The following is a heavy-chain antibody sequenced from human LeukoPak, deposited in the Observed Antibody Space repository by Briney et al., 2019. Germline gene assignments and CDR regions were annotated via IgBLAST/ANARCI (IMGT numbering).Heavy chain of an antibody. J-gene: IGHJ6*03. D-gene: IGHD2-15*01. Sequence: SVKVSCKASGYTFTSYGISWVRQAPGQGLEWMGGIIPIFGTANYAQKFQGRVTITADESTSTAYMELSSLRSEDTAVYYCAREWSHYYYYMDVWGKGTTVTVSS. CDR2: IIPIFGTA. V-gene: IGHV1-69*13. CDR1: GYTFTSYG. CDR3: AREWSHYYYYMDV.